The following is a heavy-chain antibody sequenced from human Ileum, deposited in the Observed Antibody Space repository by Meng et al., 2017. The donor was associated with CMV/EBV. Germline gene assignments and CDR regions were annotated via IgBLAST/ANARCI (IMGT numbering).Heavy chain of an antibody. CDR2: IKNEVRGVTP. V-gene: IGHV3-15*01. D-gene: IGHD3-16*01. Sequence: GESLKISCVAPAFTFTNYWMTWVRQAPGKGLEWVGRIKNEVRGVTPDYAAPVKGRFTIPKDDSKHTLYLQMNTFTTADTALYYCTTDGGFHWGQGTLVTVSS. J-gene: IGHJ4*02. CDR3: TTDGGFH. CDR1: AFTFTNYW.